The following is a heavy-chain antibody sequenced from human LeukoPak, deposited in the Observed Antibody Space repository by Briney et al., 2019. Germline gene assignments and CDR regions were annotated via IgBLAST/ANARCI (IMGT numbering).Heavy chain of an antibody. V-gene: IGHV3-23*01. J-gene: IGHJ4*02. Sequence: PGGSLRLSCAASGFTFSSYAMSWVRQAPGXGXXXXXXXXXSGGSTYYADSVKGRFTISRDNSKNTLYLQMNSLRAEDTAVYYCAKDKYIVVVPAASPFDYWGQGTLVTVSS. CDR3: AKDKYIVVVPAASPFDY. D-gene: IGHD2-2*01. CDR1: GFTFSSYA. CDR2: XXXSGGST.